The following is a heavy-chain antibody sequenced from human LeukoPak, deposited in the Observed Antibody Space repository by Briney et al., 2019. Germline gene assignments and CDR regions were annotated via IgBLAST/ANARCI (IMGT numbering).Heavy chain of an antibody. V-gene: IGHV4-34*01. D-gene: IGHD2-2*01. Sequence: PSETLSLTCAVYGGSFSGYYWSWIRQPPGKGLEWIGEINHSGSTNYNPSLKSRVTISVDTSKNQFSLELSSVTAADTAVYYCARFTYQDYFDYWGQGTLVTVSS. CDR3: ARFTYQDYFDY. CDR1: GGSFSGYY. CDR2: INHSGST. J-gene: IGHJ4*02.